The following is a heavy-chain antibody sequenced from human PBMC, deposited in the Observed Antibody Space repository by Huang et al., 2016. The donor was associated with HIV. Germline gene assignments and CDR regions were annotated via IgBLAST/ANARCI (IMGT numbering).Heavy chain of an antibody. J-gene: IGHJ5*02. Sequence: QVHLQQWGAGLLKSAETLSLTCAVYGGSLSGYYWSWLRQAPGKGREWIGEINHLGSTNNTPALKSRVSISMDGSKKQFSLKLRSISDADTAVYFCARDATKNPRGWFDPWGQGTLVTVSS. D-gene: IGHD3-10*01. CDR2: INHLGST. CDR1: GGSLSGYY. CDR3: ARDATKNPRGWFDP. V-gene: IGHV4-34*02.